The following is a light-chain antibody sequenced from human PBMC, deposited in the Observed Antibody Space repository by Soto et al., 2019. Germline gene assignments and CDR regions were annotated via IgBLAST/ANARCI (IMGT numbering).Light chain of an antibody. CDR1: SSDVGGYNY. J-gene: IGLJ1*01. CDR3: SSYKSTSTYV. V-gene: IGLV2-14*01. CDR2: DVS. Sequence: QSVLTQPASVSGSPGQSIAISCTGTSSDVGGYNYVCWYQQHPGKAPKLMIYDVSNRPSGVSDRFSGSKSGNTASLTISGIQAEDEADYYCSSYKSTSTYVFGTGTKVTVL.